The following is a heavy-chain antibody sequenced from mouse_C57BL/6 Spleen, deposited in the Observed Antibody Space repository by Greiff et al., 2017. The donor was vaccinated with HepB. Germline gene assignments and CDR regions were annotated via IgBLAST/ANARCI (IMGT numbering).Heavy chain of an antibody. CDR3: ARFYGNYGYFDV. V-gene: IGHV1-55*01. Sequence: QVQLQQPGAELVKPGASVKMSCKASGYTFTSYWITWVKQRPGQGLEWIGDIYPGSGSTNYNEKFKSKATLTVDTSSSTAYMRLSSLTSEDSAVYYCARFYGNYGYFDVWGTGTTVTVSS. J-gene: IGHJ1*03. CDR1: GYTFTSYW. D-gene: IGHD2-1*01. CDR2: IYPGSGST.